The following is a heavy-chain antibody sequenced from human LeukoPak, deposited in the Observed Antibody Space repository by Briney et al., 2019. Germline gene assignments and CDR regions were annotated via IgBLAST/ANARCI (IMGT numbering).Heavy chain of an antibody. Sequence: GASLQISCKGSGYSFTSYWIGWVRPLPGKGLEGMGIIYHGDSDTRYSPSFQGQVTISADKSISTAYLQWSSLKASDTAMYYCARHGPAAGPYYFDYWGQGTLVTVSS. CDR2: IYHGDSDT. J-gene: IGHJ4*02. V-gene: IGHV5-51*01. D-gene: IGHD6-13*01. CDR1: GYSFTSYW. CDR3: ARHGPAAGPYYFDY.